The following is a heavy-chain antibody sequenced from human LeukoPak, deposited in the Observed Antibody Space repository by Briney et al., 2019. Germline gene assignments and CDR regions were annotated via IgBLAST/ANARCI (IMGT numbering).Heavy chain of an antibody. V-gene: IGHV4-34*01. CDR2: INHSGST. Sequence: SETLSLTCAVYGGSFSGYYWSWIRQPPGKGLEWIGEINHSGSTNYNPSLNSRVTMSVDTSKNQSSLKLSSVTAADTAVYYCARSNYVWGSYRPRQSDAFDIWGQGTMVTVSS. CDR3: ARSNYVWGSYRPRQSDAFDI. CDR1: GGSFSGYY. D-gene: IGHD3-16*02. J-gene: IGHJ3*02.